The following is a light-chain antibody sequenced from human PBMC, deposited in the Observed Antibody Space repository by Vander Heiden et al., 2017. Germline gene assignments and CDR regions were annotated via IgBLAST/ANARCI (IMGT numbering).Light chain of an antibody. CDR2: QVS. J-gene: IGKJ1*01. CDR3: MQGSHWPPT. V-gene: IGKV2-30*01. CDR1: QSLLYSDGYTY. Sequence: DVVTTQSPLSLPVTLGQPASISCKSSQSLLYSDGYTYLHWFHQRPGQSPRRLIYQVSKRESGVPDKFSGSGSATDFTLKISRVEAEDVGTYYCMQGSHWPPTFGQGTKVEIK.